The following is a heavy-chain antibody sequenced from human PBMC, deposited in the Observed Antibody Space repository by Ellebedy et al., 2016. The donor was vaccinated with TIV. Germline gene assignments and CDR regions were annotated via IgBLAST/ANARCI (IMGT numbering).Heavy chain of an antibody. D-gene: IGHD2-21*02. CDR1: GFTFSSYA. J-gene: IGHJ5*02. CDR2: IGGSGATK. Sequence: GESLKISXAASGFTFSSYAMSWVHQAPGKGLEWVSGIGGSGATKYYADPVKGRFTISRDNSKNTLYLQMNSLRVEDTAVYYCAKDRDANPFNWFDPWGQGTLVIVSS. CDR3: AKDRDANPFNWFDP. V-gene: IGHV3-23*01.